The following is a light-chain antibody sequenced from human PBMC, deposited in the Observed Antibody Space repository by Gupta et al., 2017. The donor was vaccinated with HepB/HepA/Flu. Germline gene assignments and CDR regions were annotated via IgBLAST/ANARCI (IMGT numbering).Light chain of an antibody. CDR2: WAA. J-gene: IGKJ5*01. CDR3: QQYYNTPSIT. CDR1: QSVLYSSSNNNY. Sequence: DIVMTQSPDSLAVSLGERATINRRSSQSVLYSSSNNNYLAWYQQKPGQPPKLLIYWAATRESGVPDRFSGSGSGTDFTLTISSLQAEDVAVYYCQQYYNTPSITFGQGTRLEIK. V-gene: IGKV4-1*01.